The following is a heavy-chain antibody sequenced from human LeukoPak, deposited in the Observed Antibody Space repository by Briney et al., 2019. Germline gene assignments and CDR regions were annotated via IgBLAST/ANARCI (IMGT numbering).Heavy chain of an antibody. CDR3: ARGLGYGSGKSWFDP. Sequence: SETLSLTCSVSGGSITNSRWYWGWLRQPPGKGLEWIGSIFYSGATNSNPSLRSRLTISVDTSKNQFSLKLSSVTAADTAVYYCARGLGYGSGKSWFDPWGQGTLVTVSS. D-gene: IGHD3-10*01. V-gene: IGHV4-39*07. J-gene: IGHJ5*02. CDR2: IFYSGAT. CDR1: GGSITNSRWY.